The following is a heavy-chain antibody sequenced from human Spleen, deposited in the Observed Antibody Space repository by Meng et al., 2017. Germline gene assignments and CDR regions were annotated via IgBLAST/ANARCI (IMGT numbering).Heavy chain of an antibody. D-gene: IGHD4-17*01. V-gene: IGHV3-20*04. J-gene: IGHJ5*02. CDR1: GFTFDDYG. CDR2: INWNGGST. CDR3: ARDYDYGDYVPRFDP. Sequence: GESLKISCAASGFTFDDYGMSWVRQAPGKGLEWVSGINWNGGSTGYADSVKGRFTISRDNAKNSLYLQMNSLRAEDTAVYYCARDYDYGDYVPRFDPWGQGTLVTVSS.